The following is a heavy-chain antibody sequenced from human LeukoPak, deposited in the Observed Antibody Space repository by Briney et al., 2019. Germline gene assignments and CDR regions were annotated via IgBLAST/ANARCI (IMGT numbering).Heavy chain of an antibody. Sequence: GGSLRLSCAASGFTFSNYYMHWVRQAPGEGPVWVSRVYTDGITTNYADSVKGRFTISKDNAQNALYLQMHSLRAEDTAVYYCARGLYGDPVGFDFWGQGILVTVSS. CDR2: VYTDGITT. V-gene: IGHV3-74*01. D-gene: IGHD4-23*01. CDR1: GFTFSNYY. CDR3: ARGLYGDPVGFDF. J-gene: IGHJ4*02.